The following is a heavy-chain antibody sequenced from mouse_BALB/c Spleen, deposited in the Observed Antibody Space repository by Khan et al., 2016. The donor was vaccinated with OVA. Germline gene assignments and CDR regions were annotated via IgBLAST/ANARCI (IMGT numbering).Heavy chain of an antibody. V-gene: IGHV1S135*01. CDR1: GYSFTSYY. CDR2: IDPFSGGI. D-gene: IGHD2-2*01. J-gene: IGHJ3*01. Sequence: EVQLQGSGPELMKPGASVKISCKASGYSFTSYYIHWIMQSHGKSLEWIGYIDPFSGGITYNQKFKGKATLTVDKSSSTAYIYFSNLTSEDSAVYYCTRHGYVAWFTYWGQGTLVTVSA. CDR3: TRHGYVAWFTY.